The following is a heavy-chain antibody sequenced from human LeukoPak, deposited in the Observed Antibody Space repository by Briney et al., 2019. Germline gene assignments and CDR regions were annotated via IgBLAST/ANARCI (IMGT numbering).Heavy chain of an antibody. V-gene: IGHV4-59*08. CDR1: GDSISSYY. D-gene: IGHD3-22*01. CDR2: IYSSGST. CDR3: VRQGASYDSSGFDY. J-gene: IGHJ4*02. Sequence: PSETLSLTCTVSGDSISSYYWSWIRQPPGKGLEWIGYIYSSGSTNYNPSLKSRVTISVDTSKNQFSLKLSSVTAADTAVYYCVRQGASYDSSGFDYWGQGTLVTVSS.